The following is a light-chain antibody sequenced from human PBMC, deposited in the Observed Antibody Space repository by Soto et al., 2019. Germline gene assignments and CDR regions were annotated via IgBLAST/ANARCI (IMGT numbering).Light chain of an antibody. J-gene: IGKJ5*01. CDR2: GAS. CDR3: EQRADWAIT. V-gene: IGKV3-11*01. CDR1: QSVNSN. Sequence: ETVMTQSPATLSVSPGERATLSCRASQSVNSNLAWYQQKLGQAPRVLIYGASTRATGIPDRCSGSGSGSDFTLPISSLEHDEFAVYNCEQRADWAITFARGTRLEIK.